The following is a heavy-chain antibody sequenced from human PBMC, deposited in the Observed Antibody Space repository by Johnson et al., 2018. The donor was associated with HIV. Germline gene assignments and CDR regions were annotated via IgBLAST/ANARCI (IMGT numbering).Heavy chain of an antibody. CDR1: GFTFSTCA. D-gene: IGHD3-22*01. CDR3: AKDVGNYWPDSFDI. CDR2: ISYDGSNK. Sequence: QVQLVESGGGVVQPGRSLRLSCAASGFTFSTCAMHWVRQAPGKGLEWVAVISYDGSNKYYADSVQGRFTISRDKSENTLYLQMNSLRDEDTAVYYCAKDVGNYWPDSFDIWGQGTMVTVSS. V-gene: IGHV3-30*04. J-gene: IGHJ3*02.